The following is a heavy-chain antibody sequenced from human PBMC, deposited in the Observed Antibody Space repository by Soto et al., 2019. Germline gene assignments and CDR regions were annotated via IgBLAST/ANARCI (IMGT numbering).Heavy chain of an antibody. J-gene: IGHJ4*02. Sequence: QVQLVQSGAEVKKPGASVKVSCKASGYTFTSYAMHWVRQAPGQRLEWMGWINAGNGNTKYSQKFQGRVTITRDTSASTAYMELGSLRSEDTAVYYCARGPGGPDGPGDYWGQGTLVTFSS. CDR3: ARGPGGPDGPGDY. D-gene: IGHD2-15*01. CDR1: GYTFTSYA. V-gene: IGHV1-3*01. CDR2: INAGNGNT.